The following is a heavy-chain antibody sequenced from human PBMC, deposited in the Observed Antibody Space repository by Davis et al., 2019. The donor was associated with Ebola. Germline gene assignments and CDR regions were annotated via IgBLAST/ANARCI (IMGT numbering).Heavy chain of an antibody. D-gene: IGHD5-12*01. CDR3: AGYDYWFDP. V-gene: IGHV4-30-2*01. CDR2: IYFTGST. Sequence: MPSETLSLTCTVSGGSISTGGYSWSWIRQPPWKGLEWIGSIYFTGSTYYNPSLRTRVTMSMDMSKNEFSLKLHSVTAADTAVYYCAGYDYWFDPWGQGALVPVSS. CDR1: GGSISTGGYS. J-gene: IGHJ5*02.